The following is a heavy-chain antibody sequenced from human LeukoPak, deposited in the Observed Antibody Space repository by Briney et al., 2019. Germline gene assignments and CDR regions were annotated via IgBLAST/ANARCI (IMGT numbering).Heavy chain of an antibody. J-gene: IGHJ3*02. V-gene: IGHV4-30-4*01. CDR3: ARYAGYGSGSAEAFDI. Sequence: PSETLSLTCTVSGGSISSYYWSWIRQPPGKGLEWIGYIYYSGSTYYNPSLKSRVTISVDTSKNQFSLKLSSVTAADTAVYYCARYAGYGSGSAEAFDIWGQGTMVTVSS. CDR1: GGSISSYY. CDR2: IYYSGST. D-gene: IGHD3-10*01.